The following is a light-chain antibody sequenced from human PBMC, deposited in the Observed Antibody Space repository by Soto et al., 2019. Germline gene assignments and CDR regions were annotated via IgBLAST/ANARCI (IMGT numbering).Light chain of an antibody. V-gene: IGKV1-5*03. CDR2: KAS. CDR1: QSISSW. Sequence: DIQMTQSPTSVSASVGDRVTITCRASQSISSWLAWYQQKPGKAPKLLIYKASSLESGVPSRFSGSGSGTEFTLTISSLQPDDFATYYCQQYNGYRWTFGQGTMVDIK. J-gene: IGKJ1*01. CDR3: QQYNGYRWT.